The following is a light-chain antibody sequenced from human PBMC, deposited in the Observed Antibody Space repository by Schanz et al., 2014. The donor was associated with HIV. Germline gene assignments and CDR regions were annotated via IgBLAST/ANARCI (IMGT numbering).Light chain of an antibody. CDR3: AAWDDSLNGVI. CDR2: SGN. CDR1: SSNIGTNG. Sequence: QSVLTQPPSASGTPGQTVTISCSGSSSNIGTNGVNWYQQFPGKAPKLLIYSGNQRPSGVPDRFSGSKSGTSASLAISGLQSEDEADYYCAAWDDSLNGVIFGGGTKVTVL. J-gene: IGLJ2*01. V-gene: IGLV1-44*01.